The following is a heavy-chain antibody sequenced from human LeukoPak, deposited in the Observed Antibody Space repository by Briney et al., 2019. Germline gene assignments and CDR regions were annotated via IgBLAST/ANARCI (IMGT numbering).Heavy chain of an antibody. J-gene: IGHJ6*02. CDR1: GFTFSSYW. CDR2: INQDGSER. CDR3: ARGNAMGV. V-gene: IGHV3-7*01. Sequence: PGGSLRLSCAASGFTFSSYWMTWVRQAPGKGLEWAANINQDGSERYYVDSVKGRFTISRDNAKNSLSLQMNSLRAEDTALYYCARGNAMGVWGQGTTVTASS.